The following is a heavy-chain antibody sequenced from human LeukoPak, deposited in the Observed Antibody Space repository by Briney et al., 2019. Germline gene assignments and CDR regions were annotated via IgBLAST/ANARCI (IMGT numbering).Heavy chain of an antibody. J-gene: IGHJ4*02. CDR2: IYNSGST. V-gene: IGHV4-59*01. CDR3: ARGRWNDLYFDY. Sequence: SETLSLTCTVSVGSISNYYWSWIRQPPGKGLEWIGYIYNSGSTKYNPSLKSRVTISVDTSKNQFSLKLRSVTAADTAFYYCARGRWNDLYFDYWGQGALVTVSS. D-gene: IGHD1-1*01. CDR1: VGSISNYY.